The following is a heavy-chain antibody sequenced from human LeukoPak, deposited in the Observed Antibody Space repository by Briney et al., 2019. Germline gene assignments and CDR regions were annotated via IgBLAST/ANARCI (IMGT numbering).Heavy chain of an antibody. Sequence: SETLSLICAVCDESFIGYFWSWIRQPPGKGLEWIGEINHSGSTNYNPSLKSRVTVSVDTSKNQFSLKLSSVTAADTAVYYCARGPSITAAGNFDYCGQGTLVTVSS. V-gene: IGHV4-34*01. CDR2: INHSGST. D-gene: IGHD6-13*01. J-gene: IGHJ4*02. CDR3: ARGPSITAAGNFDY. CDR1: DESFIGYF.